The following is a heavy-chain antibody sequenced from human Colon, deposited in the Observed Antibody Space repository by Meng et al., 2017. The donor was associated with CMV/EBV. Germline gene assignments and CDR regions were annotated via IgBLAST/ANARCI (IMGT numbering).Heavy chain of an antibody. D-gene: IGHD3-10*01. CDR3: SLLTMVRGVNPD. Sequence: CRASGYKFRDFWIHWVRQAHGQGLEWMGRVNPNNGATNYARKFQDRVTLTTDASITTAYMELSGLRSDDTALYYCSLLTMVRGVNPDWGQGTLVTVSS. CDR2: VNPNNGAT. CDR1: GYKFRDFW. J-gene: IGHJ4*02. V-gene: IGHV1-2*06.